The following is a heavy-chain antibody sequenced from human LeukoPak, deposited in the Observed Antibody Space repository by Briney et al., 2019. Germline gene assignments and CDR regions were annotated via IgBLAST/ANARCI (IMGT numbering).Heavy chain of an antibody. CDR3: AREAPSRHYYGMDV. CDR1: GGSFSGYY. Sequence: PSETLSLTCAVYGGSFSGYYWSWIRQPPGKGLEWIGEINHSGSTNYNPSLKSRVTISVDTSKNQFSLKLSSVTVADTAVYYCAREAPSRHYYGMDVWGQGTTVTVSS. CDR2: INHSGST. J-gene: IGHJ6*02. V-gene: IGHV4-34*01.